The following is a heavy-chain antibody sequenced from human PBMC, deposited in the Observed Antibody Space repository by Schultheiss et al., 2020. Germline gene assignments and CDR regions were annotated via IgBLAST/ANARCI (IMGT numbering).Heavy chain of an antibody. CDR2: ISSSSAAI. J-gene: IGHJ1*01. D-gene: IGHD3-22*01. CDR1: GFTFSAYA. V-gene: IGHV3-48*01. Sequence: GESLKISCAASGFTFSAYAMTWVRQAPGKGLEWISHISSSSAAIYYAGSVKGRFTISRDNANDKVFLQMTGLRVEDTAVYYCAKDLDSSGYYDAEYFHHWGQGTLVTVSS. CDR3: AKDLDSSGYYDAEYFHH.